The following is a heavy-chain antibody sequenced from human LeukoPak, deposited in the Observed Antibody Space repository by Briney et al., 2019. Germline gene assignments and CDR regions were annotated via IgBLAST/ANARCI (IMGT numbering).Heavy chain of an antibody. CDR3: AREDYGGNSGTYFDY. CDR2: IYYTGST. Sequence: SETLSLTCTVSGGSISSSTYYWGWIRQPPGKGLEWIGTIYYTGSTYYNPSLKSRVTISVDTSKNQFSLQLSSVTPEDTAVYYCAREDYGGNSGTYFDYWGQGTLLTVSS. D-gene: IGHD4-23*01. V-gene: IGHV4-39*07. CDR1: GGSISSSTYY. J-gene: IGHJ4*02.